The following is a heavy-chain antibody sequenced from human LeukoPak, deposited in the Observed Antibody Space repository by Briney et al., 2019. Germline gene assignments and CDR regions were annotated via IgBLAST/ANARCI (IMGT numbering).Heavy chain of an antibody. J-gene: IGHJ2*01. CDR2: INPNSGGT. V-gene: IGHV1-2*02. D-gene: IGHD6-19*01. CDR3: ARASAHRGIAVAGVYWYFDL. Sequence: ASVKVSCKASGYTFTGYYMHWVRQAPGQGLEWMGWINPNSGGTNYAQKFQGRVTMTRDTSISTAYMELSSLRSDDTAVYYCARASAHRGIAVAGVYWYFDLWGRGTLVTVSS. CDR1: GYTFTGYY.